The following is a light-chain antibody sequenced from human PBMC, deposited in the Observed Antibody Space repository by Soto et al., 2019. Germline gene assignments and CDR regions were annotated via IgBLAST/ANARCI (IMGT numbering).Light chain of an antibody. Sequence: EIVLTQSPGTLSLSPGERATLSCRASQSVSSTYLAWYRQKPGQAPRLLIYAASNRATGIPDRFTGSGSGTDFTLTITRLEPEDFAVYYCQQYGSSPPYTFGQGTRLETK. CDR1: QSVSSTY. CDR2: AAS. CDR3: QQYGSSPPYT. J-gene: IGKJ2*01. V-gene: IGKV3-20*01.